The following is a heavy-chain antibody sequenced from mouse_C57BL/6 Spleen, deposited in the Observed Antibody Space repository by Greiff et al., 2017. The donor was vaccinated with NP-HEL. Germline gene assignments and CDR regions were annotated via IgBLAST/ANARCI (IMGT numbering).Heavy chain of an antibody. D-gene: IGHD3-2*02. V-gene: IGHV5-17*01. CDR2: ISSGSSTI. CDR3: ARQLRLQDYAMDY. CDR1: GFTFSDYG. J-gene: IGHJ4*01. Sequence: VQRVESGGGLVKPGGSLKLSCAASGFTFSDYGMHWVRQAPEKGLEWVAYISSGSSTIYYADTVKGRFTISRDNAKNTLFLQMTSLRSEDTAMYYCARQLRLQDYAMDYWGQGTSVTVSS.